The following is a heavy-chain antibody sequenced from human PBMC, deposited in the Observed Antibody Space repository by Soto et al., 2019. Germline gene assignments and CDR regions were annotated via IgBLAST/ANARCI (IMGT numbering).Heavy chain of an antibody. CDR1: GFTFSSYS. V-gene: IGHV3-21*01. Sequence: EVQLVESGGGLVKPGGSLRLSCAASGFTFSSYSMNWVRQAPGKGLEWVSSISSSSSYIYYADSVKGRFTISRDNAKNSLYLQMNSLKAEDTAVYYCGRGVDMDLRAGMDVWGQGATVTVSS. D-gene: IGHD2-15*01. CDR2: ISSSSSYI. CDR3: GRGVDMDLRAGMDV. J-gene: IGHJ6*02.